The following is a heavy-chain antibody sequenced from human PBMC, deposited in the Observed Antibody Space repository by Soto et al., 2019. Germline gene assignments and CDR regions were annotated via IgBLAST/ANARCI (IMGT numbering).Heavy chain of an antibody. V-gene: IGHV1-18*01. J-gene: IGHJ5*02. D-gene: IGHD1-26*01. Sequence: QVQLVQSGAEVKKPGASVKVSCKTSGYTFTSYGLSRVRQAPGHGLEWMGRISAYNYNTNYAQKLQGRVTMTTDTSTSTACMELRSLRSADTAVYYCARVVGALGHWFDPWGQGTLVTVSS. CDR2: ISAYNYNT. CDR3: ARVVGALGHWFDP. CDR1: GYTFTSYG.